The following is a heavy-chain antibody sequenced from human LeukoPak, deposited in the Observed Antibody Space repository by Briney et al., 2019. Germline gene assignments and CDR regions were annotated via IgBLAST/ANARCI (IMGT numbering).Heavy chain of an antibody. Sequence: GGSLRLSCAASGFTVSSNYMSWVRQAPGKGLEWVSVIYSGGSTYYADSEKGRFTISRHNSKNTLYLQMNSLRAEDTAVYYCARGVGSYYVPPLDYWGQGTLVTVSS. CDR1: GFTVSSNY. J-gene: IGHJ4*02. CDR3: ARGVGSYYVPPLDY. D-gene: IGHD1-26*01. CDR2: IYSGGST. V-gene: IGHV3-53*04.